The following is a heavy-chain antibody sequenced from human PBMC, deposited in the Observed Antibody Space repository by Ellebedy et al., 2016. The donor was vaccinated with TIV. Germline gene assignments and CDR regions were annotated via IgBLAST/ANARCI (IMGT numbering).Heavy chain of an antibody. CDR1: DGSIITSSYF. Sequence: MPSETLSLTCTVSDGSIITSSYFWGWIRQPPGKGLEWIGSIYYSGSTHRNPSLKSRVTISVDTSKNQFSLELRSVTAADTAVYYCARDPALPRGRFDPWGQGTLVTVSS. V-gene: IGHV4-39*07. CDR2: IYYSGST. J-gene: IGHJ5*02. CDR3: ARDPALPRGRFDP.